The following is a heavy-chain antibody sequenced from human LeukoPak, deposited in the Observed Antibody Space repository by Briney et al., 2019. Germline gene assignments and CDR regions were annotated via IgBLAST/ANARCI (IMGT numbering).Heavy chain of an antibody. CDR2: IYYSGST. CDR1: GGSISSSSYY. V-gene: IGHV4-39*07. J-gene: IGHJ5*02. D-gene: IGHD6-13*01. CDR3: AREALGSSWDENNWFDP. Sequence: PSETLSLTCTVSGGSISSSSYYWGWIRQPPGKGLEWIGSIYYSGSTYYNPSLKSRVTISVDTSKNQFSLKLSSVTAADTAVYYCAREALGSSWDENNWFDPWGQGTLVTVSS.